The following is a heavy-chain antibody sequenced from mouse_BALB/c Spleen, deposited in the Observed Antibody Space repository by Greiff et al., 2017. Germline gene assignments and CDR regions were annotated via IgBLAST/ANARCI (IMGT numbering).Heavy chain of an antibody. J-gene: IGHJ2*01. D-gene: IGHD1-1*01. CDR3: ARHLYYYGSSYIFDY. V-gene: IGHV5-12-1*01. CDR1: GFAFSSYD. CDR2: ISSGGGST. Sequence: EVQLVESGGGLVKPGGSLKLSCAASGFAFSSYDMSWVRQTPEKRLEWVAYISSGGGSTYYPDTVKGRFTISRDNAKNTLYLQMSSLKSEDTAMYYCARHLYYYGSSYIFDYWGQGTTLTVSS.